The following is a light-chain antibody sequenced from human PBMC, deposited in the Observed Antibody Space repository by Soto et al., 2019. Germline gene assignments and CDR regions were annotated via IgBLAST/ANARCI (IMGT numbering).Light chain of an antibody. J-gene: IGKJ1*01. V-gene: IGKV3-20*01. CDR1: QSFGTTS. CDR3: QQYGSLPRT. CDR2: GAS. Sequence: EIVLTQSPGTLSLSPGDRATLSCRSSQSFGTTSLAWYQQKPAQAPRLLIYGASSRATGIPDRFSGSGSGTDFTLTISRLEPEDFAVYFCQQYGSLPRTFGQGTKVDI.